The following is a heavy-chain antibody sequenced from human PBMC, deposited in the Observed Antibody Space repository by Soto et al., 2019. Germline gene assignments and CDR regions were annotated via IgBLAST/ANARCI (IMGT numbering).Heavy chain of an antibody. V-gene: IGHV3-30-3*01. J-gene: IGHJ6*02. Sequence: ESGGGVVQPGRSLRLSCAASGFTFSSYAMHWVRQAPGKGLEWVAVISYDGSNKYYADSVKGRFTISRDNSKNTLYLQMNSLRAEDTAVYYCARDGSSSSGYYYYGMDVWGQGTTVTVSS. CDR1: GFTFSSYA. CDR2: ISYDGSNK. CDR3: ARDGSSSSGYYYYGMDV. D-gene: IGHD6-6*01.